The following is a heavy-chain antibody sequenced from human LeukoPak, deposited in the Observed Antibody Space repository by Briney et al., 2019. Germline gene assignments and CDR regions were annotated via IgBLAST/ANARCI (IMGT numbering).Heavy chain of an antibody. CDR1: GYTFTCYY. CDR3: ARDYSWMQPGATVDYYYNMDV. V-gene: IGHV1-2*02. J-gene: IGHJ6*03. D-gene: IGHD5-18*01. Sequence: EASVKVSCKASGYTFTCYYMHWVRQAPGQGLEWMGWINPNSGGTNYAQKFQGRVTMTRDTSISTAYMELSRLRSDDTAVYYCARDYSWMQPGATVDYYYNMDVWGKGNPVTVSS. CDR2: INPNSGGT.